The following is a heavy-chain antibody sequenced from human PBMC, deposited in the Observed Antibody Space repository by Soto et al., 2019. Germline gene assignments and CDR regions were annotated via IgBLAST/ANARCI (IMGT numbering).Heavy chain of an antibody. V-gene: IGHV4-38-2*02. J-gene: IGHJ4*01. CDR3: ARVHVMVVAGSTFDY. D-gene: IGHD6-19*01. CDR1: GYSISIASY. CDR2: IYHGGTT. Sequence: SETLSLACTVSGYSISIASYCAWIRQPPGKGPEWIASIYHGGTTFYNPSLKSRITISVDTSNNQFSLKLTSVTAADTAVYYCARVHVMVVAGSTFDYWGHGTLVTVSS.